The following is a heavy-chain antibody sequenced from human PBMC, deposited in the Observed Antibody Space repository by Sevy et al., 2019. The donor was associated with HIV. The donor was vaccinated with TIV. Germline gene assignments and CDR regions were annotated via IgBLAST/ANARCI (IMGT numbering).Heavy chain of an antibody. CDR2: IIPTFGTA. J-gene: IGHJ6*03. CDR3: ARTVAGTLYYYYYYMDV. V-gene: IGHV1-69*06. CDR1: GGTFSSYA. D-gene: IGHD6-19*01. Sequence: ASVKVSCKASGGTFSSYAISWVRQAPGQGLEWMGGIIPTFGTANYAQKFQGRVTITADKSTSTAYMELSSLRSEDTAVYYCARTVAGTLYYYYYYMDVWGKGTTVTVSS.